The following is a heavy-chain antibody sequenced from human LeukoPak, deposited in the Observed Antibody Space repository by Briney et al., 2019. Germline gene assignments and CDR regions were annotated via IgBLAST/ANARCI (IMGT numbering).Heavy chain of an antibody. CDR1: GFTFDDYA. CDR2: ISGDGGST. Sequence: GGSLRLSCAASGFTFDDYAMHWVRQAPGKGLEWVSLISGDGGSTYYADSVKGRFTISRDNSKNSLYLQMNSLRTEDTALYYCHYYDSSGASFDYWGQGTLVTVSS. CDR3: HYYDSSGASFDY. V-gene: IGHV3-43*02. J-gene: IGHJ4*02. D-gene: IGHD3-22*01.